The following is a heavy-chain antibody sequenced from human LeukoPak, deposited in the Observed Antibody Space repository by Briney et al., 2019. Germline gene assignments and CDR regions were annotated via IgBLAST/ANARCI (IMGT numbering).Heavy chain of an antibody. CDR1: EFTFSSYA. V-gene: IGHV3-23*01. Sequence: GGSPRLSCAASEFTFSSYAMSWVRQAPGKGLEWVSAISGSGSSTYYADSVKGRFTISRDNSKNTLYLQMNSLRAEDTAVYYCAKSGYNWNDLGAFDIWGQGTMVTVSS. CDR3: AKSGYNWNDLGAFDI. D-gene: IGHD1-1*01. J-gene: IGHJ3*02. CDR2: ISGSGSST.